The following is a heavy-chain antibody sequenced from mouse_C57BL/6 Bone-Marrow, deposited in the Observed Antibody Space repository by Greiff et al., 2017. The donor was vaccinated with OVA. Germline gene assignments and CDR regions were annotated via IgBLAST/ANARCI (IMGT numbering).Heavy chain of an antibody. V-gene: IGHV5-6*01. CDR2: LSSGGSYT. J-gene: IGHJ2*01. CDR1: GFTFSSYG. CDR3: ARHGDYGSCWDY. D-gene: IGHD1-1*01. Sequence: EVKLVESGGDLVKPGGSLKLSCAASGFTFSSYGMSWVRQTPDKRLEWVATLSSGGSYTNYPDSVTGRFTISRDHAKNTLYLKMSSHKCDDTAMYYGARHGDYGSCWDYWGQGTTRTVSS.